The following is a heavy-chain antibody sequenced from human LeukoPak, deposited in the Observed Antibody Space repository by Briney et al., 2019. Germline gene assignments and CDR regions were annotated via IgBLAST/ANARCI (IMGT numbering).Heavy chain of an antibody. Sequence: GGSLRLSCVASGFSFRSYTMHWVRQAPGKGLGWVAVISNDGSNEYYADSVKGRFTLSRDNSKNTLYLEMKSLRAEDTALYYCARISIDAEWGQGTLVTVSS. J-gene: IGHJ4*02. CDR3: ARISIDAE. CDR2: ISNDGSNE. V-gene: IGHV3-30*04. D-gene: IGHD2-21*01. CDR1: GFSFRSYT.